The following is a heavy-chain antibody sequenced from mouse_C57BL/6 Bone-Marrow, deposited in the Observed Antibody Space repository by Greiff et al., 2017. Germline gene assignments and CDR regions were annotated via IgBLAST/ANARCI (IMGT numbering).Heavy chain of an antibody. V-gene: IGHV1-19*01. CDR3: ARRLRSV. D-gene: IGHD1-1*01. J-gene: IGHJ1*03. CDR2: INPYNGGT. Sequence: EVKLMESGPVLVKPGASVKMSCKASGYTFTDYYMNWVKQSHGKSLEWIGVINPYNGGTSYNQKFKGKATLTVDKSSSTAYMELNSLTSEDSAVYYCARRLRSVWGTGTTVTVSS. CDR1: GYTFTDYY.